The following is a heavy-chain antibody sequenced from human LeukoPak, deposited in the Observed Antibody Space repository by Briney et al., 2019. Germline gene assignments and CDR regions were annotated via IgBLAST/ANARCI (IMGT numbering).Heavy chain of an antibody. Sequence: PSQTLSLTCTVSGGSISGGSYYWSWIRQPAGKGLEWIGRIYTSGSTNYNPSLKSRVTMSVDTSKNQFSLKLSSVTAADTAVYYCARDYYGSGIGLDYWGQGTLVTVSS. CDR2: IYTSGST. V-gene: IGHV4-61*02. CDR3: ARDYYGSGIGLDY. CDR1: GGSISGGSYY. J-gene: IGHJ4*02. D-gene: IGHD3-10*01.